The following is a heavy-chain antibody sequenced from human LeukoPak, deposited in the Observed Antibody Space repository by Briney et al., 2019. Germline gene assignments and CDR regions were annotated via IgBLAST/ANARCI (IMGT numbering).Heavy chain of an antibody. CDR1: GGSFSGYY. D-gene: IGHD3-10*01. V-gene: IGHV4-34*01. CDR3: ARRVYYYGSGTHGAYYYYGMDV. J-gene: IGHJ6*04. Sequence: PSETLSLTCAVYGGSFSGYYWSWIRQPPAKGLEWIGEINHSGNTNYNPSLKSRVTISVDTSKNQFSLKLSSVTAADTAVYYCARRVYYYGSGTHGAYYYYGMDVWGKGTTVTVSS. CDR2: INHSGNT.